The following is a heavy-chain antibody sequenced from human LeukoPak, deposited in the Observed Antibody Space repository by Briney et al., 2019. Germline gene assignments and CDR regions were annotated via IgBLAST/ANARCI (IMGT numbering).Heavy chain of an antibody. V-gene: IGHV1-69*05. Sequence: ASVKVSCKASGGTFSSYAISWVRQAPGQGLEWMGGIIPIFGTANYAQKFQGRVTITTDESTSTAYMQLSSLRSEDTAVYYCARVASGSAFQFDPWGQGTLVTVSS. CDR3: ARVASGSAFQFDP. CDR2: IIPIFGTA. D-gene: IGHD3-10*01. CDR1: GGTFSSYA. J-gene: IGHJ5*02.